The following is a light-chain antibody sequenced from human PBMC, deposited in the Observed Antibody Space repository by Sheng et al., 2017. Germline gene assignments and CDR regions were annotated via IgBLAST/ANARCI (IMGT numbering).Light chain of an antibody. CDR3: QQYGSSPIT. CDR1: QSVSSSF. CDR2: GAS. J-gene: IGKJ5*01. V-gene: IGKV3-20*01. Sequence: EIVLTQSPGTLSLSPGERATLSCRASQSVSSSFLAWYQQKPGQAPRLLIYGASSRATGIPDRFSGSGSGTDFTLTISRLEPEDFVVYYCQQYGSSPITFGPRDTTGD.